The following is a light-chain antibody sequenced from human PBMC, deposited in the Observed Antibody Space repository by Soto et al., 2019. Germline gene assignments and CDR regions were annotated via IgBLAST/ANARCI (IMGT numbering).Light chain of an antibody. CDR3: SSSTTSTTRV. Sequence: QSALTQPASVSGSPGQSITLSCTGTSSDVGAYISVSWYQQHPGKAPKLIIYDVSTRPSGVSNRFSGSKSGNTASLTISGLQAEDEADYYCSSSTTSTTRVFGTGTKVTVL. V-gene: IGLV2-14*03. J-gene: IGLJ1*01. CDR1: SSDVGAYIS. CDR2: DVS.